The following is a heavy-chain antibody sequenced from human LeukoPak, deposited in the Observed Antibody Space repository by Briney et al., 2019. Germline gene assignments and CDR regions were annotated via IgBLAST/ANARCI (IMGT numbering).Heavy chain of an antibody. Sequence: GGSLRLSCAASGFSFSSKWMSWFRQAPGKGPEWVAHIGPDGGETYYVDSAMGRFTISRDNAKNSVYLEMNSLRAEGTAVYDCATMVSISGDSWGQGTLVTVSS. CDR1: GFSFSSKW. CDR3: ATMVSISGDS. J-gene: IGHJ5*01. CDR2: IGPDGGET. V-gene: IGHV3-7*01. D-gene: IGHD2-8*01.